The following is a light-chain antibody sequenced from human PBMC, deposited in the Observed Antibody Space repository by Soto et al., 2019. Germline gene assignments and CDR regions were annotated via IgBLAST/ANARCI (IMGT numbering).Light chain of an antibody. Sequence: EIVLTQSPGTLSLAPGERAILSCRASQNIDTNCLAWYQQKPGQAPRLLIDDASRRDTGIQDRFSGSGSGTDFTLTISRLQAEDFAVYYCQQCATSPPTFGGGTRVEI. J-gene: IGKJ4*01. CDR3: QQCATSPPT. CDR1: QNIDTNC. CDR2: DAS. V-gene: IGKV3-20*01.